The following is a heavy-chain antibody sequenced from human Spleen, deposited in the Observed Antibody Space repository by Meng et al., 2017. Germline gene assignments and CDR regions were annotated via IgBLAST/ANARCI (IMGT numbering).Heavy chain of an antibody. V-gene: IGHV4-4*02. CDR3: TRNSYDSRHYVLGF. D-gene: IGHD3-10*02. CDR1: GASISSNTW. J-gene: IGHJ4*02. CDR2: IYHGWST. Sequence: QVQLQESGPGLLKPSRTLSLTCAVSGASISSNTWWSWVRQPPGKGLEWIGEIYHGWSTNYLPSLKSRVTISIDKSKNQFSLDLSSVTAADTAVYYCTRNSYDSRHYVLGFWGQGTLVTVSS.